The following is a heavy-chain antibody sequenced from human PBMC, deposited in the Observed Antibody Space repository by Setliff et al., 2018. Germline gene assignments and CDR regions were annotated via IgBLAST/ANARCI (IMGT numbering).Heavy chain of an antibody. V-gene: IGHV4-4*08. CDR3: VRVEAGYCSSTSCYVVGAFDI. J-gene: IGHJ3*02. D-gene: IGHD2-2*03. CDR1: GGSISSNY. Sequence: SETLSLTCTVSGGSISSNYWSWVRQPPGKGLEWIGYIYTSGSTNYNPSLKSRGTISVDTSRNQFSLKLSSVTAADTAVYYCVRVEAGYCSSTSCYVVGAFDIWGPGTVVTVSS. CDR2: IYTSGST.